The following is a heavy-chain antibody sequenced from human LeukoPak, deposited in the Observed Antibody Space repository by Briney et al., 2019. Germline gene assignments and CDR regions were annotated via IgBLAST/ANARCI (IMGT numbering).Heavy chain of an antibody. CDR2: IYYSGST. V-gene: IGHV4-59*01. CDR1: GGSIYSYY. J-gene: IGHJ4*02. D-gene: IGHD2-2*01. CDR3: ARAKGCCSSTSCFDY. Sequence: SETLSLTCTVSGGSIYSYYWSWIRQPPGKGPEWIGYIYYSGSTNYNPSLKSRVTISLDTSKNQFSMKLSSVTAADTAVYYCARAKGCCSSTSCFDYWGQGTLVTVSS.